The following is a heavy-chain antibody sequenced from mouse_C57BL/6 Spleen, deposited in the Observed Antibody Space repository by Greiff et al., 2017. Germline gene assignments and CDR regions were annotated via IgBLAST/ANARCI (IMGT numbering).Heavy chain of an antibody. D-gene: IGHD1-1*01. V-gene: IGHV1-26*01. Sequence: EVQLQQSGPELVKPGASVKISCKASGYTFTDYYMNWVKQSHGKSLEWIGDINPNNGGTSYNQKFKGKATLTVDKSSSTDYMELRSLTSEDSAVYYCASTYYYGSSPWYFDVWGTGTTVTVSS. J-gene: IGHJ1*03. CDR3: ASTYYYGSSPWYFDV. CDR1: GYTFTDYY. CDR2: INPNNGGT.